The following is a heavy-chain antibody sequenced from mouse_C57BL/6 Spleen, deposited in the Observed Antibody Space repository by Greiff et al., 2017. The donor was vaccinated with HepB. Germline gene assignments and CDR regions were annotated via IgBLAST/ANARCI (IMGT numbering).Heavy chain of an antibody. CDR1: GFTFSDAW. CDR2: IRNKANNHAT. CDR3: TSPNWDYFDY. J-gene: IGHJ2*01. V-gene: IGHV6-6*01. Sequence: EVKVEESGGGLVQPGGSMKLSCAATGFTFSDAWMDWVRQTPEKGLEWVAEIRNKANNHATNYAESVKGRFTISRDYSKSSVYLQMSSLRTEDTGIYYCTSPNWDYFDYWGQGTTLTVSS. D-gene: IGHD4-1*01.